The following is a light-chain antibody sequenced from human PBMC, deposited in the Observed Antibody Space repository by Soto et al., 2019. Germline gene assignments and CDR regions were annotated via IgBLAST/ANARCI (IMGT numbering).Light chain of an antibody. J-gene: IGKJ4*01. Sequence: EIVLTQSPATLSLSPGERATLSCRASQTVSPYLAWYQQRPGQAPRLLIYDASNRATGIPARFSGSGSGTDFTLTISSLEPEDFAVYYCQQRSSWPLTFGGGTKVDIK. V-gene: IGKV3-11*01. CDR3: QQRSSWPLT. CDR1: QTVSPY. CDR2: DAS.